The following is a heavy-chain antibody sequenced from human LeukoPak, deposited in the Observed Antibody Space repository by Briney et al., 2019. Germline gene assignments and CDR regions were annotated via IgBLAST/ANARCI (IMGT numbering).Heavy chain of an antibody. Sequence: PGGSLRLSCAASGFTFSSYAMSWVRQAPGKGLEWVSAISGSGGSTYYADSVKGRFTISRDNSKNTLYLQMNSLRAEDTAVYYCAKARLLWFGEPRNYFDYWGQGTLVTVSS. CDR2: ISGSGGST. CDR1: GFTFSSYA. CDR3: AKARLLWFGEPRNYFDY. D-gene: IGHD3-10*01. J-gene: IGHJ4*02. V-gene: IGHV3-23*01.